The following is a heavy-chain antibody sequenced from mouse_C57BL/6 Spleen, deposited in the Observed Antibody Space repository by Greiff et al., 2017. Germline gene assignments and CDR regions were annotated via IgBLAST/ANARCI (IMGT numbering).Heavy chain of an antibody. J-gene: IGHJ3*01. CDR2: IDPSDSST. CDR1: GYTFTSYW. D-gene: IGHD2-12*01. CDR3: ASYDDGFAY. Sequence: QVQLQQPGAELVMPGASVKLSCKASGYTFTSYWMHWVKQRPGQGLEWIGEIDPSDSSTNYNQKFKGKSTLTVDKSSSTAYMQLSSLASEDSAVDYGASYDDGFAYWGQGTLVTVSA. V-gene: IGHV1-69*01.